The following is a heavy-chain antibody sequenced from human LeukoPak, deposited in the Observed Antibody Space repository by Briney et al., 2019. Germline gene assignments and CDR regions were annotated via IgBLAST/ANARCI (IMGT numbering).Heavy chain of an antibody. D-gene: IGHD5/OR15-5a*01. CDR1: GVSVSSGSYF. Sequence: PSETLSLTCTVSGVSVSSGSYFWSWIRQPPGEGPQWIGYIYHDGSTNYCPSLRSRVSISVDTSKNQFSLKLSSVTTADTAVYFCATFFDFWFGPWGQGTQVTVSS. V-gene: IGHV4-61*01. J-gene: IGHJ5*02. CDR2: IYHDGST. CDR3: ATFFDFWFGP.